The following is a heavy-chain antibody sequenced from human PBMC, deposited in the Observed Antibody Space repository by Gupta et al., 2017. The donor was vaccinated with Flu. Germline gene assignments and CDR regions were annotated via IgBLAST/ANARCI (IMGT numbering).Heavy chain of an antibody. J-gene: IGHJ1*01. CDR1: GESFRAYY. Sequence: QVQLRQWGTGLLKPSATLSLTCGVYGESFRAYYWSWIRQAPGKGLEWIGEISQNGNIKYNPSLESRVTMSEDTSNSQFTLRLTSLTAADTAIYYCARVGGTYRNRWAFFPDWGKGTLVTVAS. CDR2: ISQNGNI. CDR3: ARVGGTYRNRWAFFPD. V-gene: IGHV4-34*01. D-gene: IGHD3-16*01.